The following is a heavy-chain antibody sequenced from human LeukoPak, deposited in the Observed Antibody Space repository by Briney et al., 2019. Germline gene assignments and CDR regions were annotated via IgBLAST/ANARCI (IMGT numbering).Heavy chain of an antibody. CDR3: AREGGLTEGGFDY. CDR2: TSYDGSNI. V-gene: IGHV3-30-3*01. D-gene: IGHD1-14*01. J-gene: IGHJ4*02. Sequence: GGSLRLSCAASGFIFSNYAMHWVRQAPGKGLEWVAVTSYDGSNIYYADSAKGRFTISRDNSKNTLYLQMNSLRDEDTAVYYCAREGGLTEGGFDYWGQGTLVTVS. CDR1: GFIFSNYA.